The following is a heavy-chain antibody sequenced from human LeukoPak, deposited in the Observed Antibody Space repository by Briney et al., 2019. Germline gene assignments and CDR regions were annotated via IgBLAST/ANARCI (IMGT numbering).Heavy chain of an antibody. Sequence: IXXXXQAPGQGLEWMGWISAYNGNTNYAQKLQGRVTMTTDTSTSTAYMELRSLRSDDTAVYYCARDDSGSYDYWGQGTLVTVSS. V-gene: IGHV1-18*01. J-gene: IGHJ4*02. CDR2: ISAYNGNT. CDR3: ARDDSGSYDY. D-gene: IGHD1-26*01.